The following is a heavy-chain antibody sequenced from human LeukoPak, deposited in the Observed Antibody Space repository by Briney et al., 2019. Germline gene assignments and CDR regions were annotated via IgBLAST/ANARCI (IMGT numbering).Heavy chain of an antibody. CDR3: ARDIVVVPAAYWFDP. J-gene: IGHJ5*02. Sequence: ASVKVSCKASGYTFTSYGISWARQAPGQGLEWMGWISAYNGNTNYAQKLQGRVTMTTDTSTSTAYMELRSLRSDDTAVYYCARDIVVVPAAYWFDPWGQGTLVTVSS. V-gene: IGHV1-18*01. CDR1: GYTFTSYG. CDR2: ISAYNGNT. D-gene: IGHD2-2*01.